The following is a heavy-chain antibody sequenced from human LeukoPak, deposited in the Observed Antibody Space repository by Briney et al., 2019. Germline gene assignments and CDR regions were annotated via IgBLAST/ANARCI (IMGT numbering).Heavy chain of an antibody. CDR2: ISSSSSHI. D-gene: IGHD3-10*01. CDR1: GFTFSSYS. J-gene: IGHJ5*02. Sequence: GGSLRLSCAASGFTFSSYSMNWVRQAPGKGLEWVSSISSSSSHIYYADSVKGRFTISRDNAKNSLYLQMNSLRAEDTAVYYCARGGKGLYNWFDPWGQGTLVTVSS. CDR3: ARGGKGLYNWFDP. V-gene: IGHV3-21*01.